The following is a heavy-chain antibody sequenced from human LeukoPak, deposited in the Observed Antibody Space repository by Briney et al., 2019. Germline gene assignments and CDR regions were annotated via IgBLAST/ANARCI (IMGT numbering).Heavy chain of an antibody. CDR3: ASSRQQLARVDY. Sequence: SETLSLTYTVSGYSISSGYYWGWIRQPPGKGLEWIGSIYHSGSTYYNPSLKSRVTISVDTSKNQFSLKLSSVTAADTAVHYCASSRQQLARVDYWGQGTLVTVSS. J-gene: IGHJ4*02. V-gene: IGHV4-38-2*02. CDR2: IYHSGST. D-gene: IGHD6-13*01. CDR1: GYSISSGYY.